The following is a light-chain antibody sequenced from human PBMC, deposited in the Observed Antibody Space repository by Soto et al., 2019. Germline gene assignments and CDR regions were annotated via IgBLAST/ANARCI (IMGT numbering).Light chain of an antibody. CDR3: QQYRNWTPLS. CDR1: QSVSYN. Sequence: EIVMTQSPATLSVSPGERATLSCRASQSVSYNLAWYQQKPGQGPRLLIYGAFTRATGIPARFRGSGSGTEITLTVGSAQAEDFGGYYCQQYRNWTPLSFGGGKQGAIK. V-gene: IGKV3-15*01. J-gene: IGKJ4*01. CDR2: GAF.